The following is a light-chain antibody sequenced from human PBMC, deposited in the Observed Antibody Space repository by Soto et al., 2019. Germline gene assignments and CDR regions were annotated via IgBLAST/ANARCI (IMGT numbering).Light chain of an antibody. Sequence: EIVLTQSPATLSLSPGERATLSCRASQSVSSYLAWYQQKPGQAPRLLIFESSTRATGIPDRFSGSGSGTDFTLTISRVEPEDFAVYYCQQYGNSPFSFGPGTKVDV. CDR1: QSVSSY. CDR3: QQYGNSPFS. J-gene: IGKJ3*01. V-gene: IGKV3-20*01. CDR2: ESS.